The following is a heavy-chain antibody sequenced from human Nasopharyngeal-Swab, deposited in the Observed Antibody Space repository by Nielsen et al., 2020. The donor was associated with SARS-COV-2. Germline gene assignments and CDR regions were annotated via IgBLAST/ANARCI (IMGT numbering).Heavy chain of an antibody. CDR3: AKTLDRYSSSWYRFY. V-gene: IGHV3-23*01. D-gene: IGHD6-13*01. J-gene: IGHJ4*02. Sequence: WIRQPPGKGLEWVSAISGSGGSTYYADSVKGRFTISRDNSKNTLYLQMNSLRAEDTAVYYCAKTLDRYSSSWYRFYWGQGTLVTVSS. CDR2: ISGSGGST.